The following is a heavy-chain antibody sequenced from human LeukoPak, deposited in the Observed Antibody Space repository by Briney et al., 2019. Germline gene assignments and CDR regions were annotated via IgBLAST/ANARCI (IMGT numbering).Heavy chain of an antibody. D-gene: IGHD3-22*01. J-gene: IGHJ4*02. Sequence: SETLSLTCTVSGGSISSYYWSWIRQPPGKGLEWIGYIYYSGSTNYNPSLKSRVTISVDTSKNQFSLNLNSVTAADTAVYYCARHAVILYYFDYWGQGSLVIVSS. CDR3: ARHAVILYYFDY. CDR2: IYYSGST. CDR1: GGSISSYY. V-gene: IGHV4-59*08.